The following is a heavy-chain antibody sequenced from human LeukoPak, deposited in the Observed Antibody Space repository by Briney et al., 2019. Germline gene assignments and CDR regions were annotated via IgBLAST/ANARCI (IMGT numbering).Heavy chain of an antibody. CDR2: ISGSGPST. D-gene: IGHD2-15*01. Sequence: RGSLRLSCAASGFIFNNYAMSWVRQAPGKGLEWASSISGSGPSTGYADSVKGRFTISRDKSKNTLYLQMNSLRTEDTAVYYCATQPCSGGSCYLGYWGQGTLVTVSS. CDR3: ATQPCSGGSCYLGY. J-gene: IGHJ4*02. CDR1: GFIFNNYA. V-gene: IGHV3-23*01.